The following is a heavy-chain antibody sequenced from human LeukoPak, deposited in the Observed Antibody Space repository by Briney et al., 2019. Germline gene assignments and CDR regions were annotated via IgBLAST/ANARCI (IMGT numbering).Heavy chain of an antibody. J-gene: IGHJ5*02. CDR1: GFTLSDYE. CDR2: IGGTGTTR. D-gene: IGHD5-24*01. Sequence: PGGSLRLSCVASGFTLSDYEMNWVRQAPGKGLEWVSYIGGTGTTRYYADSVKGRFTISRDNAKNSLYLEMSSLRAVDTAVYYCARGGYTRLNAWGQGILVIVSS. CDR3: ARGGYTRLNA. V-gene: IGHV3-48*03.